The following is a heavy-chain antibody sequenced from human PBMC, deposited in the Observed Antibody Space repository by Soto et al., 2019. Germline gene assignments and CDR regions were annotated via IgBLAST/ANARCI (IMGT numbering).Heavy chain of an antibody. CDR3: ARAGVVPAAIRVLFGNWFDP. V-gene: IGHV3-30-3*01. CDR1: GFTFSSYA. Sequence: QVQLVESGGGVVQPGRSLRLSCAASGFTFSSYAMHWVRQAPGKGLEWVAVISYDGSNKYYADSVKGRFTISRDNSKNTLYLQMNSLRAEDTAVYYCARAGVVPAAIRVLFGNWFDPWGQGTLVTVSS. CDR2: ISYDGSNK. D-gene: IGHD2-2*02. J-gene: IGHJ5*02.